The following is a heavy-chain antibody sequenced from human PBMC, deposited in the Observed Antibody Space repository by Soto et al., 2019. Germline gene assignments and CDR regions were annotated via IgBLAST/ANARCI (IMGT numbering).Heavy chain of an antibody. V-gene: IGHV1-3*01. J-gene: IGHJ4*02. CDR3: ASGPGGPDGPGDY. CDR2: INAGNGNT. CDR1: GYTFTSYG. Sequence: ASVKVSCKASGYTFTSYGISWVQQAPGQRLEWMGWINAGNGNTKYSQKFQGRVTITRDTSASTAYMELSSLRSEDTAVYYCASGPGGPDGPGDYWGQGTLVTVSS. D-gene: IGHD2-15*01.